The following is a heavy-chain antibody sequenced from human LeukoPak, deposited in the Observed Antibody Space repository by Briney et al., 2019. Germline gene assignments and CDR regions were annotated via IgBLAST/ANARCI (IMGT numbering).Heavy chain of an antibody. CDR3: ARDFTDTGSSLVYYYYYMDV. Sequence: SETLSFTCAVSRGSISSSDYYWGWIRQPPGKGLEWIGLIHYNERTFHNPSLKSRVTMSVDTSKRQISLNLSSVTAADTAVYYCARDFTDTGSSLVYYYYYMDVWGKGITVTVSS. V-gene: IGHV4-39*07. CDR1: RGSISSSDYY. D-gene: IGHD1-26*01. CDR2: IHYNERT. J-gene: IGHJ6*03.